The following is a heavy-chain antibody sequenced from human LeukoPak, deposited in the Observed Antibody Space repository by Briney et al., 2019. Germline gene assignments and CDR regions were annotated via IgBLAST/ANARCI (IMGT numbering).Heavy chain of an antibody. CDR1: GFTVSNNY. J-gene: IGHJ3*02. CDR3: ARDGYSGSYYDI. CDR2: MKQDGSEK. V-gene: IGHV3-7*04. D-gene: IGHD1-26*01. Sequence: GGSLRLSCAASGFTVSNNYMNWVRQAPGKGLEWVANMKQDGSEKYYVDSVKGRFTISRDNTKNSLYLQMNSLRAEDTAVYYCARDGYSGSYYDIWGQGTMVTVSS.